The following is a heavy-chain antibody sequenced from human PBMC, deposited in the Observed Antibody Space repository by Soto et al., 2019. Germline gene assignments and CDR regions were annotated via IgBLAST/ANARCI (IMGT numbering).Heavy chain of an antibody. CDR2: MSYSGSS. Sequence: SETLSLTCTVSGGSLSTYYWSWIRQPPGKGLEWIVYMSYSGSSNYNPSLKSRVTMSVDTSKNQVSLKLSSVTAADTAVYYCARTRITSTAATFDPWGQGALVTVSS. V-gene: IGHV4-59*01. D-gene: IGHD1-20*01. CDR3: ARTRITSTAATFDP. CDR1: GGSLSTYY. J-gene: IGHJ5*02.